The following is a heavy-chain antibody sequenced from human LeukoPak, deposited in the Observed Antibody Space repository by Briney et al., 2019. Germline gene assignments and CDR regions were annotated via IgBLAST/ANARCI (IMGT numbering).Heavy chain of an antibody. V-gene: IGHV3-30*02. CDR3: VRYSYGGPHY. D-gene: IGHD3-10*01. CDR1: GFTFSSYG. Sequence: GGPLRLSCAASGFTFSSYGMHWVRQAPGKGLEWVAFIRYDGSNKYYADSVKGRFTISRDNSKNTVYLQMNSLRADDTAMYYCVRYSYGGPHYWGQGTLVTVSS. J-gene: IGHJ4*02. CDR2: IRYDGSNK.